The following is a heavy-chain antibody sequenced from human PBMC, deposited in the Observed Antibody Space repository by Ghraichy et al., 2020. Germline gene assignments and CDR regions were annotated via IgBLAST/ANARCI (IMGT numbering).Heavy chain of an antibody. D-gene: IGHD3-10*01. CDR3: ARVLYSYTSGSGAMDV. J-gene: IGHJ6*02. CDR2: VYYSGST. Sequence: SETLSLTCTVSGGSIRSSDYHWSWIRQPPGKGLEWIGYVYYSGSTYYNPSLRSRVAISVDTSKNQFSLKLSSVTAADTAVYFCARVLYSYTSGSGAMDVWGHGTTVTVSS. V-gene: IGHV4-30-4*01. CDR1: GGSIRSSDYH.